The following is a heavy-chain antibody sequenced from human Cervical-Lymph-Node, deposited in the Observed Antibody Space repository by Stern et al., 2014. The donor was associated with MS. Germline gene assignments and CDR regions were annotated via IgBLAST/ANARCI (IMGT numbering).Heavy chain of an antibody. J-gene: IGHJ6*02. V-gene: IGHV1-46*01. Sequence: VQLVESGAAVKTPGASGKLSCKASGYTFSSYYMHWLRQATGQGLEWMAIINPSGGSTSYAQNFQGRVTVTRDTSTSTVYMELSSLRSEDTAVYYCAREVAGHRLGMMDVWGQGTSVTVSS. CDR2: INPSGGST. CDR1: GYTFSSYY. CDR3: AREVAGHRLGMMDV. D-gene: IGHD6-19*01.